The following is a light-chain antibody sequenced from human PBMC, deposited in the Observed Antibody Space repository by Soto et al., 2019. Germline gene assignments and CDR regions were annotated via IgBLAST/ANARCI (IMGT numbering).Light chain of an antibody. CDR2: DDN. J-gene: IGLJ1*01. CDR1: ISNIGGNS. V-gene: IGLV1-51*01. Sequence: QSVLTQPPSLSAAPGQKVTISCSGSISNIGGNSVSWYQQLPGTAPKLLIYDDNKRPSGIPDRFSGSKSGTSATLGITGFQTGDEADYYCGSWDSSMSDYVFGTGTKATV. CDR3: GSWDSSMSDYV.